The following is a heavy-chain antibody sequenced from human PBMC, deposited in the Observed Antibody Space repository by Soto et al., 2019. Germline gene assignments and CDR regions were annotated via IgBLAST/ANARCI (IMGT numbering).Heavy chain of an antibody. V-gene: IGHV4-59*02. J-gene: IGHJ5*01. Sequence: SETLSLTCSVAGASVSSYSWSWIRQSPGKGLEWIGYIHTSGGTNYTPSLRGRVTISVDTSKNQLSLNLTSLTAADTAVYYWARGGTSGSGFYNWFDSWGQRALVTASS. CDR2: IHTSGGT. CDR1: GASVSSYS. CDR3: ARGGTSGSGFYNWFDS. D-gene: IGHD3-10*01.